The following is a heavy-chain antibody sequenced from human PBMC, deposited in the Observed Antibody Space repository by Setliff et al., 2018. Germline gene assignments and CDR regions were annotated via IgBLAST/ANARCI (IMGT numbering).Heavy chain of an antibody. CDR1: GFTLSSYW. Sequence: GGSLRLSCAASGFTLSSYWMNWVRQAPGKGLEWVANIKQDGSEKDYVDSVKGRFTMSRDNTRNSLYLQMNSLRAEDTAVYYCARDSTGYDLWGRGTLVTVSS. V-gene: IGHV3-7*03. CDR2: IKQDGSEK. CDR3: ARDSTGYDL. J-gene: IGHJ2*01. D-gene: IGHD2-15*01.